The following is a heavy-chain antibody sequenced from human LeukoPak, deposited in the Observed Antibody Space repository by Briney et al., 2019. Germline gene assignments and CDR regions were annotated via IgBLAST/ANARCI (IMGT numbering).Heavy chain of an antibody. D-gene: IGHD1-1*01. CDR3: ARASIPPWKFDY. CDR1: GGSISSYY. CDR2: IYSSGTT. J-gene: IGHJ4*02. V-gene: IGHV4-4*07. Sequence: SETLSLTCTVSGGSISSYYWGWLRQPAGKGLEWIGRIYSSGTTYYNPSLKSRVTMSVDTSRNQFSLELSSVTAADTAVYYCARASIPPWKFDYWGQGTLVTVSS.